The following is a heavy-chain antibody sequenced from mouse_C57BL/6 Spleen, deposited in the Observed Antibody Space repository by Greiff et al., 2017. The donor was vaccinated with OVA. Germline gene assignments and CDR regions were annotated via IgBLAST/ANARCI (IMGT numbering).Heavy chain of an antibody. J-gene: IGHJ2*01. Sequence: EVHLVESGGGLVQPGGSLSLSCAASGFTFTDYYMSWVRQPPGKALEWLGFIRNKANGYTTEYSASVKGRFTISRDNSQSILYLQMNALRAEDSATYYCARYMGGYFDYWGQGTTLTVSS. CDR1: GFTFTDYY. CDR3: ARYMGGYFDY. V-gene: IGHV7-3*01. CDR2: IRNKANGYTT.